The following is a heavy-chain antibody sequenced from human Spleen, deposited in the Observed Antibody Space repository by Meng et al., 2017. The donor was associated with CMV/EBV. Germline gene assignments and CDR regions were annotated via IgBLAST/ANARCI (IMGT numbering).Heavy chain of an antibody. CDR3: ASNRMDRQYRWFDP. Sequence: SGGTFSSRGISWVRQAPGQGLEWIGGIIPIFGITAYAQKIEGRVTITTDESTTTAYMELSRLRSDDTAVYYCASNRMDRQYRWFDPWGQGTLVTVSS. V-gene: IGHV1-69*05. CDR2: IIPIFGIT. CDR1: GGTFSSRG. D-gene: IGHD1-14*01. J-gene: IGHJ5*02.